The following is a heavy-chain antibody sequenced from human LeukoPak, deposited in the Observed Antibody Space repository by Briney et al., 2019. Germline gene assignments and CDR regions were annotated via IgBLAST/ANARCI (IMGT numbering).Heavy chain of an antibody. CDR3: AKSATWSAYYRSF. Sequence: PGGSLRLSCAASGFTFSSYSMNWVRQAPRKGLEWVSSISSSSSYIYYADSVKGRFTISRDNSKNSLYLQMNSLRIEDTASYYCAKSATWSAYYRSFWGHGTLVTVSS. CDR2: ISSSSSYI. V-gene: IGHV3-21*04. CDR1: GFTFSSYS. J-gene: IGHJ4*01. D-gene: IGHD3-3*01.